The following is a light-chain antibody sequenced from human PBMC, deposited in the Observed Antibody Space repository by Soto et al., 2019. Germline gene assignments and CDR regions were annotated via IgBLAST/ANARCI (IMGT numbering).Light chain of an antibody. J-gene: IGKJ5*01. Sequence: EIVMTQSPATLSVSPGERATLSCRASQSVSSNLAWYQQKPGQAPRLLIYGASTRATGIPARFSGSGSGTEFTLTISSLQSEDFVLYCCQQYNNWPPITFGQGTRLEIK. CDR3: QQYNNWPPIT. V-gene: IGKV3-15*01. CDR1: QSVSSN. CDR2: GAS.